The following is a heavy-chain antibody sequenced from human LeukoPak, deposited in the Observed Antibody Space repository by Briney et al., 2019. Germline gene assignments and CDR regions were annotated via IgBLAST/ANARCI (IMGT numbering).Heavy chain of an antibody. CDR1: GFTFSRYS. D-gene: IGHD4-17*01. Sequence: GGSLRLSCAASGFTFSRYSMHWVRQAPGKGLEWVSSISSSRNYIYYTDSVKGRFTISRDNAWNSLSLQMNSLRAEDTAVYYCARFYGDYYGYYDYWGQGTLVTVSS. V-gene: IGHV3-21*01. CDR3: ARFYGDYYGYYDY. CDR2: ISSSRNYI. J-gene: IGHJ4*02.